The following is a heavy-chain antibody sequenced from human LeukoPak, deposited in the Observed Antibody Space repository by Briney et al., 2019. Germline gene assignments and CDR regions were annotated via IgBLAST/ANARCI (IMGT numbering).Heavy chain of an antibody. Sequence: SVKVSCKASGGTFSSYAISWVRQAPGQGLEWMGRIIPILGIANYAQKFQGRVTITADKSTSTAYMELSSLRSEDTAVYYCAPTQQLEAILIDYWGQGTLVTVSS. J-gene: IGHJ4*02. V-gene: IGHV1-69*04. CDR3: APTQQLEAILIDY. CDR2: IIPILGIA. D-gene: IGHD6-13*01. CDR1: GGTFSSYA.